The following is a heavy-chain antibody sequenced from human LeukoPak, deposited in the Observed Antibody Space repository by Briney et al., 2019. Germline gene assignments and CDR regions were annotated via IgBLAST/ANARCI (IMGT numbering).Heavy chain of an antibody. V-gene: IGHV3-23*01. CDR3: AKGGGPYFYYHYMDV. CDR2: ISGSGSDT. Sequence: GGSLRLSCAAPGFTFSSYTMNWVRQAPGKGLEWVSRISGSGSDTYYADSVKGRFTISRDSSRNTLFLQMNSLRAEDTAVYYCAKGGGPYFYYHYMDVWGKGTTVTVSS. CDR1: GFTFSSYT. J-gene: IGHJ6*03. D-gene: IGHD3-16*01.